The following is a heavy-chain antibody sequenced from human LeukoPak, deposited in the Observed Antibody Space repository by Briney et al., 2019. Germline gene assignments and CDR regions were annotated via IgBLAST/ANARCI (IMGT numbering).Heavy chain of an antibody. D-gene: IGHD1-14*01. Sequence: QTGGSLRLSCVASGFTFSKYGLHWVRQAPGKGLEWVAFLKFDGKNKYYADSVRGRFTISRDTSENTLYLQIDSLRPEDTAVYYCAKDDAPIFGIAFDLWGQGTMVTVS. CDR1: GFTFSKYG. CDR2: LKFDGKNK. V-gene: IGHV3-30*02. CDR3: AKDDAPIFGIAFDL. J-gene: IGHJ3*01.